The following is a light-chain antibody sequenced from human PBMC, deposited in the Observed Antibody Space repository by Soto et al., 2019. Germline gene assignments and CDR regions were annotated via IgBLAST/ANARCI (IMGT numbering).Light chain of an antibody. CDR3: HQYDSSPLT. CDR1: QSVSSSY. Sequence: EIVLTQSPGTLSLSPGERATLSCRASQSVSSSYLAGYQQKPGQAPRLLIYGASSRATGIPDRFSGSGSGTDFTLTISRLELEDFAVYYCHQYDSSPLTFGGGTKVEIK. V-gene: IGKV3-20*01. CDR2: GAS. J-gene: IGKJ4*01.